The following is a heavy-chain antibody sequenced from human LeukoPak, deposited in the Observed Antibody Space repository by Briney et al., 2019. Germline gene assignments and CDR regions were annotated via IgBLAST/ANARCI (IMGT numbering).Heavy chain of an antibody. J-gene: IGHJ4*02. D-gene: IGHD2-2*01. CDR2: IRYDGSNK. V-gene: IGHV3-30*02. Sequence: GGSLRLSCAASGFTFSNYAMHWVRQAPGKGLAWLSFIRYDGSNKFYADSVKGRFTISRDNSKNTLYLQMNSLRPEDTAAYYCTKELTPLTSWTPFDSWGQGTLVTVSS. CDR1: GFTFSNYA. CDR3: TKELTPLTSWTPFDS.